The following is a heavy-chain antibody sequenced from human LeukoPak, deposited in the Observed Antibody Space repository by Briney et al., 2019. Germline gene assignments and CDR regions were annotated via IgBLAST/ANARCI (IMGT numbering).Heavy chain of an antibody. Sequence: PGGSLRLSCAVSGFPFSSYAMHWVRQAPGKGLDWVANIKPDGSEKYYVDSVKGRFTISRDNAKNSLYLQMNSLRAEDTAVYYCARDETLCSGGTCYSLRGDYWGQGTLVTVSS. V-gene: IGHV3-7*01. CDR2: IKPDGSEK. CDR3: ARDETLCSGGTCYSLRGDY. J-gene: IGHJ4*02. CDR1: GFPFSSYA. D-gene: IGHD2-15*01.